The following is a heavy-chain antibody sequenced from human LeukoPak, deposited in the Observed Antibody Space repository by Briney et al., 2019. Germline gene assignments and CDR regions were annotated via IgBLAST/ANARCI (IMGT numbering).Heavy chain of an antibody. CDR2: ISASDGTT. CDR1: GFTFSSYA. J-gene: IGHJ4*02. D-gene: IGHD3-3*01. V-gene: IGHV3-23*01. CDR3: ARDLRPYYDFWSGYSGVDY. Sequence: GGSLRLSCAASGFTFSSYAMSWVRQAPGKGLEWVSGISASDGTTYYADSVKGRFTISRDNAKNSLYLQMNSLRAEDTAVYYCARDLRPYYDFWSGYSGVDYWGQGTLVTVSS.